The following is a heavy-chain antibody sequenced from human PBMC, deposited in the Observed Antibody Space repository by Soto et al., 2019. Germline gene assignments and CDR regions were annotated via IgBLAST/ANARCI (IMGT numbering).Heavy chain of an antibody. J-gene: IGHJ6*02. CDR2: ISAYNGNT. CDR3: AREGLGYGSSTSCYTFSGMDV. Sequence: QVQLVQSGAEVKKPGASVKVSCKASGYTFTSYGISWVRQAPGQGLEWMGWISAYNGNTNYAQKLQGRVTMTTDTSTSTAYMELRSLRSDDTAVYYCAREGLGYGSSTSCYTFSGMDVWGQGTTVTVSS. D-gene: IGHD2-2*02. V-gene: IGHV1-18*04. CDR1: GYTFTSYG.